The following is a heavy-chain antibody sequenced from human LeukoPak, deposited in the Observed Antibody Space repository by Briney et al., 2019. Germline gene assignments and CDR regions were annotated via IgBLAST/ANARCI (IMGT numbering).Heavy chain of an antibody. CDR2: TYYSGST. CDR3: ARVGTMIVVVVTPDAFDI. J-gene: IGHJ3*02. V-gene: IGHV4-30-4*01. Sequence: SSQTLSLTCTVSGGSISSGDYYWSWIRQPPGKGLEWIGYTYYSGSTYYNPSLKSRVTISVDTSKNQFSLKLSSVTAADTAVYYCARVGTMIVVVVTPDAFDIWGQGTTVTVSS. D-gene: IGHD3-22*01. CDR1: GGSISSGDYY.